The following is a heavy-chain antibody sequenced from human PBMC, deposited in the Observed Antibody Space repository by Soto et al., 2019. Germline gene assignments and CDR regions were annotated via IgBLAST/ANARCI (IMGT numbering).Heavy chain of an antibody. Sequence: SKTLSLTCTVSGDSISSYSWSWIRQPPGKGLEWIGNIHYNGNTKYSPSLKSRVTMSVDTSKNQFSLKLSSVTAADTAVYYCARGYFDWLSNNWFDPWGRGTLVTVSS. D-gene: IGHD3-9*01. CDR3: ARGYFDWLSNNWFDP. V-gene: IGHV4-59*12. CDR2: IHYNGNT. J-gene: IGHJ5*02. CDR1: GDSISSYS.